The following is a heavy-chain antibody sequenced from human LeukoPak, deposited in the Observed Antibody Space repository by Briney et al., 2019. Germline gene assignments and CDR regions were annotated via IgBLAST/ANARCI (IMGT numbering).Heavy chain of an antibody. Sequence: GGSLRLACAASGFTFSSYSMNWVRQAPGKGLEWVSSISSSSSYIYYADSVKGRFTISRDNAKNSLYLQMNSLRAEDTAVYYCARGSGDYLPPDFDSWGQGTLVTVSS. CDR1: GFTFSSYS. D-gene: IGHD4-17*01. V-gene: IGHV3-21*01. CDR2: ISSSSSYI. J-gene: IGHJ4*02. CDR3: ARGSGDYLPPDFDS.